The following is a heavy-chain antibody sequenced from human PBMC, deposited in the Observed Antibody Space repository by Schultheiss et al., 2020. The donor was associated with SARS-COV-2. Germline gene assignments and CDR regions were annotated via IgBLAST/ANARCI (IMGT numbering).Heavy chain of an antibody. CDR2: ISGSGGST. J-gene: IGHJ6*02. D-gene: IGHD3-10*01. CDR3: AKEGKPYYYYGMDV. V-gene: IGHV3-23*01. Sequence: GGSLRLSCAASGFTFSDYYMSWIRQAPGKGLEWVSAISGSGGSTYYADSVKGRFTISRDNSKNTLYLQMNSLRAEDTAVYYCAKEGKPYYYYGMDVWGQGTTVTVSS. CDR1: GFTFSDYY.